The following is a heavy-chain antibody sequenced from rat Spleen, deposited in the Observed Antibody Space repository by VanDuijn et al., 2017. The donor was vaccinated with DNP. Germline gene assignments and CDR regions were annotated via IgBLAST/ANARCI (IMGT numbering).Heavy chain of an antibody. Sequence: QIQLQQSGTELTKPGSSVKISCKASGYTFTNYYIGWIRQPTGQGLEYIGYVNTGSGGAKYNERFKGKATMTVDRSSSTAFLQLSSLTPDDSAVYYCGRPNYDGSYYYSYYFEYWGQGVMVTVSS. CDR3: GRPNYDGSYYYSYYFEY. V-gene: IGHV1-43*01. CDR2: VNTGSGGA. J-gene: IGHJ2*01. CDR1: GYTFTNYY. D-gene: IGHD1-12*02.